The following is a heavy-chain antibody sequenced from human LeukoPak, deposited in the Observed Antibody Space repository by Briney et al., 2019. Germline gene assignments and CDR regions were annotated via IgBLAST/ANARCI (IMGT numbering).Heavy chain of an antibody. Sequence: RPGRSLRLSCEASGFTFSSYDMNRVRQAPGKGLEWVSVISGSGGSTDYADSVKGRFSISRDNSKNTLYLQMNSLRAEDTAVYYCAKGQLWFGEFSYFDYWGQGTLVTVSS. J-gene: IGHJ4*02. D-gene: IGHD3-10*01. CDR1: GFTFSSYD. CDR3: AKGQLWFGEFSYFDY. CDR2: ISGSGGST. V-gene: IGHV3-23*01.